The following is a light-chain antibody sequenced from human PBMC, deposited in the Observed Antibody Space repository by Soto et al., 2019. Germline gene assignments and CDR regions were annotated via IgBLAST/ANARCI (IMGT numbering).Light chain of an antibody. CDR1: SSDVGGYNF. V-gene: IGLV2-14*01. Sequence: QAVVTQPASVSGSPGQSITISCTGTSSDVGGYNFVSWYQQYPGKAPKLIIYDVTDRPSGVSIRFSGSKSDNTASLTISGLQAEDEADYYCSSYSISSTRYVFGTGTKLTVL. CDR2: DVT. CDR3: SSYSISSTRYV. J-gene: IGLJ1*01.